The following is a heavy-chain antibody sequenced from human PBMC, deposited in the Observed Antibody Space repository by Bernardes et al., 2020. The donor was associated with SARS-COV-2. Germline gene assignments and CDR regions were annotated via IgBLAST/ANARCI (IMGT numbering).Heavy chain of an antibody. Sequence: ASVKVSCKASGYTFTSYGISWVRQAPGQGLEWMGWISAYNGNTNYAQKLQGRVTMTTDTSTSTAYMELRSLRSDDTAVYYCARDRYSTRGSDYYYYGMDVWGQGTTVTV. D-gene: IGHD5-12*01. J-gene: IGHJ6*02. CDR1: GYTFTSYG. V-gene: IGHV1-18*01. CDR2: ISAYNGNT. CDR3: ARDRYSTRGSDYYYYGMDV.